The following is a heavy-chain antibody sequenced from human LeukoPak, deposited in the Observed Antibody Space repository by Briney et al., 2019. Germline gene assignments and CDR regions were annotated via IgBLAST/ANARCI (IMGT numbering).Heavy chain of an antibody. D-gene: IGHD2-2*01. J-gene: IGHJ4*02. CDR3: ARHGGRDIVVVPAAQAPFDY. CDR2: INHSGST. V-gene: IGHV4-34*01. Sequence: SETLSLTCAVHGGSFSGYYWSWIRQPPGKGLEWIGEINHSGSTNYNPSLKSRVTISVDTSKNQFSLKLSSVTAADTAVYYCARHGGRDIVVVPAAQAPFDYWGQGTLVTVSS. CDR1: GGSFSGYY.